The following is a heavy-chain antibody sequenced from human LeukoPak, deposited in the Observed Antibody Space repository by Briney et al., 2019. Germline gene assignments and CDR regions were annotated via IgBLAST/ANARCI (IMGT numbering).Heavy chain of an antibody. CDR1: GFTFSSYG. CDR3: AKPLWFGEMGYYGMDV. D-gene: IGHD3-10*01. Sequence: PGGSLRLSCAASGFTFSSYGMHWVRQAPGKGLEWVAVISYDGSNKCYADSVKGRFTISRDNSKNTLYLQMNSLRAEDTAVYYCAKPLWFGEMGYYGMDVWGKGTTVTVSS. V-gene: IGHV3-30*18. J-gene: IGHJ6*04. CDR2: ISYDGSNK.